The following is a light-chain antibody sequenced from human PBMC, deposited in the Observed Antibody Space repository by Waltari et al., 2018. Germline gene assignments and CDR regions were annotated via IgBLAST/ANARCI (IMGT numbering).Light chain of an antibody. CDR3: QQLKTFPVI. CDR1: QAISRS. V-gene: IGKV1-9*01. CDR2: AAS. J-gene: IGKJ4*01. Sequence: IQLTQSPSSLSASIGDSVTITCRASQAISRSLAWYQQKPGKAPNLLIYAASTQQNGVPARFSGSGSGTDFTLNITSLQPEDFATYYCQQLKTFPVIFGGGTRVEIK.